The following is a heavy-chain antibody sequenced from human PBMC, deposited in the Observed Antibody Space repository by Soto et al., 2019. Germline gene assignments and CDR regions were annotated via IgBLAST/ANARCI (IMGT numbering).Heavy chain of an antibody. D-gene: IGHD6-19*01. J-gene: IGHJ5*02. CDR1: GGSVSSGSYY. CDR2: IYYSGST. V-gene: IGHV4-61*01. CDR3: ARDSVNSSGWYNWFDP. Sequence: SETLSLTCTVSGGSVSSGSYYWSWIRQPPGKGLEWIGYIYYSGSTNYNPSLKSRVTISVDTSKNQFSLKLSSVTAADTAVYYCARDSVNSSGWYNWFDPWGQGTLVTVSS.